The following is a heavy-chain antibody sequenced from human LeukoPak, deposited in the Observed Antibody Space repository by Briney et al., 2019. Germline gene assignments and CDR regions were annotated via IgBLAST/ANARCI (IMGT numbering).Heavy chain of an antibody. J-gene: IGHJ4*02. Sequence: ASVKVSCKASGYTFTGYYMHWVRQAPGQGLEWMGWINPNSGGTNYAQKFQGRVTMTRDTSISTAYMELSRLRSDDTAVYYCATLPLYGSGSYYPDYWGQGTLVTVSS. CDR1: GYTFTGYY. D-gene: IGHD3-10*01. CDR2: INPNSGGT. CDR3: ATLPLYGSGSYYPDY. V-gene: IGHV1-2*02.